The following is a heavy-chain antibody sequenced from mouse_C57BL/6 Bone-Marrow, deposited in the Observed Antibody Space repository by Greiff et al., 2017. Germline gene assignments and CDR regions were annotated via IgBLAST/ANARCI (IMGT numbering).Heavy chain of an antibody. Sequence: VQRVESGAELARPGASVKLSCKASGYTFTSYGISWVKQRTGQGLEWIGEIYPRSGNTYYNEKFKGKATLTADKSSSTAYMELRSLTSEDSAVYFCARSDYYYGSSCAYFDYWGQGTTLTVSS. J-gene: IGHJ2*01. CDR1: GYTFTSYG. D-gene: IGHD1-1*01. CDR2: IYPRSGNT. V-gene: IGHV1-81*01. CDR3: ARSDYYYGSSCAYFDY.